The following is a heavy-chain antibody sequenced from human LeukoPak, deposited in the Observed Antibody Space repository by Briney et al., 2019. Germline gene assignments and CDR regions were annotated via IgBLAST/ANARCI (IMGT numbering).Heavy chain of an antibody. V-gene: IGHV3-23*01. J-gene: IGHJ4*02. CDR1: GFTFTYHG. CDR3: AKDRMDPVNY. CDR2: ITGSGDRT. Sequence: GGSLRLSCAASGFTFTYHGMSWVRQALGKGLEWVSAITGSGDRTYYADSVKGRFTISRDNSKNTLYLQMNSLKAEDTALYYCAKDRMDPVNYWGQGTLVTVSS. D-gene: IGHD2-2*03.